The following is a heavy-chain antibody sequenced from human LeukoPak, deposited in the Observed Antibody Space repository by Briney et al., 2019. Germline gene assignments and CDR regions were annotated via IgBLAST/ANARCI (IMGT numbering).Heavy chain of an antibody. D-gene: IGHD1-26*01. V-gene: IGHV3-23*01. CDR3: AKGVGGSYYFDF. Sequence: GGSLRLSCAASGFAFSSQAMGWVRQAPGKGLEWVSVISDSGRLTYYADSVKGRFTISRDNSKNTLFLQMNNLRAEDTAVYYCAKGVGGSYYFDFWGQGTLVTVSS. CDR2: ISDSGRLT. CDR1: GFAFSSQA. J-gene: IGHJ4*02.